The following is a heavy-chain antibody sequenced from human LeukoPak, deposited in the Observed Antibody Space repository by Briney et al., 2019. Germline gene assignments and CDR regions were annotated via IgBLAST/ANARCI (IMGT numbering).Heavy chain of an antibody. V-gene: IGHV4-59*04. CDR3: ARVGPNWGFKENFDF. J-gene: IGHJ4*02. CDR1: GGSISSYY. D-gene: IGHD7-27*01. Sequence: SETLSLTCTVSGGSISSYYWDWIRRPPGKGLEWIGSINHGGSTDYNPSLKSRVIMSIDTSKNHFSLKLTSVTAADTAVYYCARVGPNWGFKENFDFWGQGTLVTVSS. CDR2: INHGGST.